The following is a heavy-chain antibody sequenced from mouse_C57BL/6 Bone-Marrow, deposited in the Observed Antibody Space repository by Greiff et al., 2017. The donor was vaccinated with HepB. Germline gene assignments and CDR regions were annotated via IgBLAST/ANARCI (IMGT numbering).Heavy chain of an antibody. CDR3: ALYRRNFDY. J-gene: IGHJ2*01. CDR2: IYPRSGNT. V-gene: IGHV1-81*01. D-gene: IGHD2-1*01. Sequence: VQRVESGAELARPGASVKLSCKASGYTFTSYGISWVKQRTGQGLEWIGEIYPRSGNTYYNEKFKGKATLTADKSSSTAYMELRSLTSEDSAVYFCALYRRNFDYWGQGTTLTVSS. CDR1: GYTFTSYG.